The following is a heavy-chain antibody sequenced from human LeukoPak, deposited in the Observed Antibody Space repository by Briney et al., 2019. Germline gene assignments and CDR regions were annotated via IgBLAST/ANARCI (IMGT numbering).Heavy chain of an antibody. V-gene: IGHV1-18*01. CDR3: ARDHQLLSEGCSFDY. CDR2: ISAYNGNT. D-gene: IGHD2-2*01. Sequence: GASVKVSCKASGYTFTSYGISWVRQAPGQGLEWMGWISAYNGNTNYAQKLQGRVTMTTDTSTSTAYMELRSLRSDDTAVYYCARDHQLLSEGCSFDYWGQGTLVTVSS. J-gene: IGHJ4*02. CDR1: GYTFTSYG.